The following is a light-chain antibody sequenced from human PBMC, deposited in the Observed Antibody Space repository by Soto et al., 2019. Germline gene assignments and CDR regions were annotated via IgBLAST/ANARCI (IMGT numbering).Light chain of an antibody. J-gene: IGKJ3*01. CDR3: ELYGGSPLS. CDR2: AAS. V-gene: IGKV3-20*01. Sequence: EIVLTQFPGTLSLSPGERATLSCRASQSLGSRRLAWYQQKPGQPPRLLIHAASTRATGIPDRFSGSGSGTDFTLTISRLEPEDFAVYFCELYGGSPLSFGPGTKVDVK. CDR1: QSLGSRR.